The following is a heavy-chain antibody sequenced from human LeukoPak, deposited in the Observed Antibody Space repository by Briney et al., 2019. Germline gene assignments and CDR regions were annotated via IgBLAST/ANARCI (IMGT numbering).Heavy chain of an antibody. Sequence: SETLSLTCTVSGGSISSSSYYWGWICQPPGKGLEWIGSIYYSGSTYYNPSLKSRVTISVDTSKNQFSLKLSSVTAADTAVYYCASYYSSGWYDDYWGQGTLVTVSS. V-gene: IGHV4-39*01. J-gene: IGHJ4*02. CDR1: GGSISSSSYY. CDR3: ASYYSSGWYDDY. D-gene: IGHD6-19*01. CDR2: IYYSGST.